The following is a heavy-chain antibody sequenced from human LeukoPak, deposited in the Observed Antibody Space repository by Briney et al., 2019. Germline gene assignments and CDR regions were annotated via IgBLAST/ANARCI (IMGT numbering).Heavy chain of an antibody. J-gene: IGHJ5*02. CDR1: GGTFSSYA. Sequence: ASVKVSCKASGGTFSSYAISWVRQAPGQGLEWMGGIIPILGTANYAQKFQGRVPITADESTSTAYMELSSLRSEDTAVYYCAGGNYYDSSGYRRYNWFDPWGQGTLVTVSS. CDR3: AGGNYYDSSGYRRYNWFDP. CDR2: IIPILGTA. V-gene: IGHV1-69*13. D-gene: IGHD3-22*01.